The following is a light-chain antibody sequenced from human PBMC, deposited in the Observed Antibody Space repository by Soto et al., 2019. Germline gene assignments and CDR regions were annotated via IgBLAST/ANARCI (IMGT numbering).Light chain of an antibody. V-gene: IGKV3-20*01. CDR2: DAC. Sequence: ILLPQSPDSLSLSPPDTATPSCMSIRSVSNTYLDWYQQQPGQAPRLLIYDACSSINGIPDRFSGSGCGKDFTLTISSIEPEDFDVSFYNKYGRSEGLLTFGPGTKVDIK. CDR3: NKYGRSEGLLT. CDR1: RSVSNTY. J-gene: IGKJ3*01.